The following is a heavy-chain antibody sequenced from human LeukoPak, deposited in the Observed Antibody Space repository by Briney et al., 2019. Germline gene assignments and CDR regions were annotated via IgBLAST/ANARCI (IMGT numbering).Heavy chain of an antibody. V-gene: IGHV3-53*01. CDR1: GFTFSSYA. CDR3: ARCDSSSWYGIDF. Sequence: PGGSLRLSCAASGFTFSSYAMSWVRQAPGKGLKWVSVIYSGGNTYYADSVKGRFTISRDNSRNTMDLQMNSLRAEDTAVYYCARCDSSSWYGIDFWGQGTLVTVSS. CDR2: IYSGGNT. D-gene: IGHD6-13*01. J-gene: IGHJ4*02.